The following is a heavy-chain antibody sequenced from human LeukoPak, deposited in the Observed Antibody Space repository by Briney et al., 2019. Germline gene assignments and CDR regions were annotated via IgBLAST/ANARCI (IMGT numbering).Heavy chain of an antibody. D-gene: IGHD3-3*01. CDR2: INEDGTKT. J-gene: IGHJ4*02. V-gene: IGHV3-74*01. Sequence: GGSLRLSCAASGLTFSDFWMHWVRQVPGEGLVWVSRINEDGTKTNYADSVKGRFTISRDNSKNTLYLQMNSLRAEDTAVYYCARLRGITIFGVVKDYWGQGTLVTVSS. CDR3: ARLRGITIFGVVKDY. CDR1: GLTFSDFW.